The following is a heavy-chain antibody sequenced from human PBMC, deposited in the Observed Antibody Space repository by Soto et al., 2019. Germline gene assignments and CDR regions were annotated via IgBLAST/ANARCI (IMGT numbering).Heavy chain of an antibody. J-gene: IGHJ6*02. Sequence: ASVKVSCKASGYTFTSYYMHWVRQAPGQGLEWMGIINPSGGSTSYAQKFQGRVTMTRDTSTSTVYMELSSLRSEDTAVYYCARDRVRITIFGVVITTSDYYYYYGMDVWGQGTTVTVYS. D-gene: IGHD3-3*01. CDR3: ARDRVRITIFGVVITTSDYYYYYGMDV. V-gene: IGHV1-46*01. CDR1: GYTFTSYY. CDR2: INPSGGST.